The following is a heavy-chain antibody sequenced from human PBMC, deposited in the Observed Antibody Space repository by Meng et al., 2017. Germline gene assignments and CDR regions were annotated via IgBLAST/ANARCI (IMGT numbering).Heavy chain of an antibody. Sequence: LQHGGAGLLKPSETLSLTCAVYGGSFSGYYWSWIRQPPGKGLEWIGEINHSGSTNYNPSLKSRVTISVDTSKNQFSLKLSSVTAADTAVYYCARRRGGSSDWFDPWGQGTLVTVSS. CDR2: INHSGST. J-gene: IGHJ5*02. CDR1: GGSFSGYY. CDR3: ARRRGGSSDWFDP. D-gene: IGHD6-6*01. V-gene: IGHV4-34*01.